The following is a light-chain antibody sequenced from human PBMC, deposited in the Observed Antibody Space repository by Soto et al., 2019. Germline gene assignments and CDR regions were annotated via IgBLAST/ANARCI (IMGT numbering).Light chain of an antibody. Sequence: DIQITQSPSSLSASVGDRVTITCRASQSISSYLNWYQQKPGKAPKLLIYAASSLQSGVPSRFSGSRSGTDFTLTISSLQPEDFATYYCQQSYSRMTFGQGTKVDIK. CDR2: AAS. V-gene: IGKV1-39*01. CDR1: QSISSY. CDR3: QQSYSRMT. J-gene: IGKJ1*01.